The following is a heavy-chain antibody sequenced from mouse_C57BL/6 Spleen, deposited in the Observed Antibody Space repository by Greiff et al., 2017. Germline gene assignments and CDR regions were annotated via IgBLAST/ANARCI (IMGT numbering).Heavy chain of an antibody. CDR3: TDCYGSSYRYFDV. V-gene: IGHV14-1*01. Sequence: VQLQQSGAELVRPGASVKLSCTASGFNIKDYYMHWVKQRPEQGLEWIGRIDPEDGDTEYAPKFQGKATMTADTSSNTAYLQLSSLTSEDTAVYYCTDCYGSSYRYFDVWGTGTTVTVSS. J-gene: IGHJ1*03. CDR2: IDPEDGDT. D-gene: IGHD1-1*01. CDR1: GFNIKDYY.